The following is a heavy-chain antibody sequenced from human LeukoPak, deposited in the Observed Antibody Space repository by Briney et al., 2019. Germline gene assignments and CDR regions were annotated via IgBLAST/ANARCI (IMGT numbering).Heavy chain of an antibody. V-gene: IGHV1-2*02. Sequence: ASVKVSCKASGYTFTGYYMHWVRQAPGQGLEWMAGINPNSGGTNYAQKFRGRVTMSRDTSISTAHMELSRLRSDDTAVYYCARVPIVATIRGSNWFDPWGQGTLVTVSS. CDR3: ARVPIVATIRGSNWFDP. CDR2: INPNSGGT. J-gene: IGHJ5*02. CDR1: GYTFTGYY. D-gene: IGHD5-12*01.